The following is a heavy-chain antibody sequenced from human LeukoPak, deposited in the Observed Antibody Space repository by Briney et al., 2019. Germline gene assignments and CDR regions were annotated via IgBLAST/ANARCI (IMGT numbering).Heavy chain of an antibody. J-gene: IGHJ4*02. CDR3: ARSSIAQARWGYYFDY. Sequence: PGGSLRLSCAASGFTFSSCWLSWVRQAPGKGLEWVANIKQDGSEKYYVDSVRGRFSISRDNANNSLYLQMINLRAEDTAVYYCARSSIAQARWGYYFDYWGQGTLVTVSS. CDR2: IKQDGSEK. D-gene: IGHD2-21*01. V-gene: IGHV3-7*01. CDR1: GFTFSSCW.